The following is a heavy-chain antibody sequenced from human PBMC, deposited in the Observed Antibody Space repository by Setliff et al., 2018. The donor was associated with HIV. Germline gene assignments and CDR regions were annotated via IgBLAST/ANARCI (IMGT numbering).Heavy chain of an antibody. V-gene: IGHV4-59*01. D-gene: IGHD6-19*01. CDR2: IYYSGSS. CDR1: GGSISSYY. CDR3: ARGYPGIAVAGLSYYYYYYMDV. J-gene: IGHJ6*03. Sequence: KASETLSLTCTVSGGSISSYYWSWIRQPPGKGLEWIGYIYYSGSSNHNPSLKSRVTISVDTSKNQFSLKLSSVTAADTAVYYRARGYPGIAVAGLSYYYYYYMDVWGKGTTVTVSS.